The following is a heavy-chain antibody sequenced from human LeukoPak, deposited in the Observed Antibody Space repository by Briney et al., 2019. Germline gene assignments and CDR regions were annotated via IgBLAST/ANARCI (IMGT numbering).Heavy chain of an antibody. Sequence: ASVKVSCKVSGYTLTKLSMHWVRQAPGKGLEWMGGFDPEDGETIYAQKFQGRVTMTEDTSTDTAYMELSSLRSEDTAVYYCATMPYYDSSGYPLDYWGQGTLVTVSS. V-gene: IGHV1-24*01. D-gene: IGHD3-22*01. J-gene: IGHJ4*02. CDR2: FDPEDGET. CDR3: ATMPYYDSSGYPLDY. CDR1: GYTLTKLS.